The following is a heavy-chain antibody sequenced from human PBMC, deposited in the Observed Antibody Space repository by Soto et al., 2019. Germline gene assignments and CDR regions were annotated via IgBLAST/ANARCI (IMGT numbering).Heavy chain of an antibody. Sequence: SLRLSCAASGFTFSSYAMHWVRQAPGKGLEWVAVISYDGSNKYYADSVKGRFTISRDNSKNTLYLQMNSLRAEDTAVYYCASTNRDYYYYGMDVWGQGTTVTVSS. CDR3: ASTNRDYYYYGMDV. CDR1: GFTFSSYA. D-gene: IGHD2-2*01. J-gene: IGHJ6*02. CDR2: ISYDGSNK. V-gene: IGHV3-30-3*01.